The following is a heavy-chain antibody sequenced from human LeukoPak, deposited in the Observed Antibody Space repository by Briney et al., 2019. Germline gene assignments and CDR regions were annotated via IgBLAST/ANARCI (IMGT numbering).Heavy chain of an antibody. CDR1: GGSFSGYY. V-gene: IGHV4-34*01. CDR2: INHSGST. CDR3: ARQDYYDVY. D-gene: IGHD3-22*01. Sequence: SETLSLTCAVYGGSFSGYYWSWIRQPPGKGLEWIGEINHSGSTNYNPSLKSRVTISVDTSKNQFSLKLSSVTAADTAVYYCARQDYYDVYWGQGTLVTVSS. J-gene: IGHJ4*02.